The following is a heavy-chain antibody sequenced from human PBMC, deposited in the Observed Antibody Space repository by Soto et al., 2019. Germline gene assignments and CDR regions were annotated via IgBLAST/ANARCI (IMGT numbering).Heavy chain of an antibody. V-gene: IGHV4-4*02. D-gene: IGHD2-2*02. CDR2: IYHSGST. Sequence: PSETLSLTCAVSGGSISSSNWWSWVRQPPGKGLEWIGEIYHSGSTNYNPSLKSRVTISVDKSKNQFSLKLSSVTAADTAVYYCARAPYCSSTSCYTVYYGMDVWGQWTTVTVSS. CDR3: ARAPYCSSTSCYTVYYGMDV. J-gene: IGHJ6*02. CDR1: GGSISSSNW.